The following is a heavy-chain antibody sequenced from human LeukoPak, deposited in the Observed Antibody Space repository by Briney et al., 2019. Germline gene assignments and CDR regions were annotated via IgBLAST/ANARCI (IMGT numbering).Heavy chain of an antibody. V-gene: IGHV3-20*04. CDR2: INWNGGST. D-gene: IGHD1-7*01. Sequence: GGSLRLSCAASGFTFSSYAMSWVRQPPGKGLEWVSGINWNGGSTGYADSVKGRFTISRDNAKNSLYLQMNSLRAEDTALYYCARGKNYHYYYYYMDVWGKGTTVTVSS. CDR3: ARGKNYHYYYYYMDV. CDR1: GFTFSSYA. J-gene: IGHJ6*03.